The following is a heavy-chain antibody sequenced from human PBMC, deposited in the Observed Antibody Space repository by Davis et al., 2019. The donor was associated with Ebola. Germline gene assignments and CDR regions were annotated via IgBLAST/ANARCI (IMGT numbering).Heavy chain of an antibody. Sequence: ASVKVSCKASGYTFTSYGISWVRQAPGQGLEWMGWISAYNGNTNYAQKLQGRVTMTTDTSTSTAYMELRSLRSDDTAVYYCARDKRIAASQPNYYYGMDVWGQGTTVTVSS. CDR1: GYTFTSYG. CDR3: ARDKRIAASQPNYYYGMDV. D-gene: IGHD6-6*01. V-gene: IGHV1-18*01. CDR2: ISAYNGNT. J-gene: IGHJ6*02.